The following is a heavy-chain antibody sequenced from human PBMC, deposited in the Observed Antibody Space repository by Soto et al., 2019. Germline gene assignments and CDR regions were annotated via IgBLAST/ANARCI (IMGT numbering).Heavy chain of an antibody. CDR2: IIPIFGTA. V-gene: IGHV1-69*13. Sequence: SVKVSCKASGGTFSSYAISWVRQAPGQGLEWVGGIIPIFGTANYAQKFQGRVTITADESTSTAYMELSSLRSEDTAVYYCARYALTSIAARGGYYYYYGMDVWGQGTTVTVSS. J-gene: IGHJ6*02. D-gene: IGHD6-6*01. CDR1: GGTFSSYA. CDR3: ARYALTSIAARGGYYYYYGMDV.